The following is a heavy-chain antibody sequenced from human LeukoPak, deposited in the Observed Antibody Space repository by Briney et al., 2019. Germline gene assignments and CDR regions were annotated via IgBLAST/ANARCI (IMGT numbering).Heavy chain of an antibody. D-gene: IGHD1-26*01. CDR1: GGSISSSSYY. Sequence: SEALSLTCTVSGGSISSSSYYWGWIRQPPGKGLEWIGSIYYSGSTYYNPSLKSRVTISVDTSKNQFSLKLSSVTAADTAVYYCAITPLGSFDIWGQGTMVTVSS. CDR3: AITPLGSFDI. V-gene: IGHV4-39*07. CDR2: IYYSGST. J-gene: IGHJ3*02.